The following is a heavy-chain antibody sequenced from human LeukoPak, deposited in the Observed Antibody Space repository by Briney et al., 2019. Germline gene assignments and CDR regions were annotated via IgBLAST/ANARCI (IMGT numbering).Heavy chain of an antibody. V-gene: IGHV4-38-2*01. J-gene: IGHJ5*02. CDR1: GYSISSGYY. CDR3: ARIVSTMVRGVIAPSWFDP. Sequence: SETLSLTCAVSGYSISSGYYWGWIRQPPGKGLEWIGSIYHSGSTYYNPSLKSRVTTSVDTSKNQFSLKLNSVTAADTAVYYCARIVSTMVRGVIAPSWFDPWGQGTLVTVSS. D-gene: IGHD3-10*01. CDR2: IYHSGST.